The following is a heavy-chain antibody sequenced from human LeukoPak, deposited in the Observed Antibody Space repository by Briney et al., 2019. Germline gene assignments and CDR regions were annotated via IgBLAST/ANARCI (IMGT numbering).Heavy chain of an antibody. CDR2: IRYDGSDK. CDR3: AKRGGSYIGYFDY. Sequence: GGPLRLSCAASGFTFSTYDMHWVRQAPGKGLEWVSFIRYDGSDKLYADSVKGRFTVSRDNSKNTLYLQMNSLRPEDTAVYYCAKRGGSYIGYFDYWGQGTLVTVSS. D-gene: IGHD1-26*01. V-gene: IGHV3-30*02. J-gene: IGHJ4*02. CDR1: GFTFSTYD.